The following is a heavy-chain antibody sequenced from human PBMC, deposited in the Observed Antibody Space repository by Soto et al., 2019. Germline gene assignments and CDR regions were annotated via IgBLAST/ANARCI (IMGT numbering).Heavy chain of an antibody. CDR1: GGSFSGYY. CDR3: ASFVRRITMVRGVNDAFDI. D-gene: IGHD3-10*01. Sequence: PSETLSLTCAVYGGSFSGYYWSWIRQPPGKGLEWIGGINHSGSTNYNPSLKSRVTISVDTSKNQFSLKLSSVTAADTAVYYCASFVRRITMVRGVNDAFDIWGQGTMVTVSS. J-gene: IGHJ3*02. V-gene: IGHV4-34*01. CDR2: INHSGST.